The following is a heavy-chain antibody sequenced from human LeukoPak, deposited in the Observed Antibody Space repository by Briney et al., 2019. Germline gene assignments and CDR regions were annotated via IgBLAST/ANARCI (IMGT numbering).Heavy chain of an antibody. Sequence: GGSLRLSCAASGFTFSSYSMNWVRQAPGKGLEWVSGISWNSGSIGYADSVKGRFTISRDNAKNSLYLQMNSLRAEDTALYYCAKGTWSSSRVEAFDIWGQGTMVTVSS. D-gene: IGHD6-13*01. CDR1: GFTFSSYS. CDR3: AKGTWSSSRVEAFDI. V-gene: IGHV3-9*01. CDR2: ISWNSGSI. J-gene: IGHJ3*02.